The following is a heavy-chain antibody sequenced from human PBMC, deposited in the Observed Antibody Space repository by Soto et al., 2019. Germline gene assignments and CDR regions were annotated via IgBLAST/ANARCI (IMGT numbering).Heavy chain of an antibody. J-gene: IGHJ4*02. Sequence: QEQLVQSGAKVKKPGSSVKVSCKDSGGLFSSFAISWVRQAPGQGLEWMGGIIPVFGTTNYAQKFQGRVTITADESTNTDYMELSSLTSDDTAMYYCARGGGPYVWFNEFWGQGTQVTVSS. D-gene: IGHD3-16*01. CDR1: GGLFSSFA. V-gene: IGHV1-69*01. CDR3: ARGGGPYVWFNEF. CDR2: IIPVFGTT.